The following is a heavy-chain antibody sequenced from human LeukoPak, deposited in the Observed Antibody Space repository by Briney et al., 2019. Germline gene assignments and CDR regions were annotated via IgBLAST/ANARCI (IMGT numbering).Heavy chain of an antibody. Sequence: GGSLRLSCAASGFTVSSNYMSWVRQAPGKGLEWVSIIYSGGSTYYADSVKGRFTISRDDAKNTLYLQMNSLRVDDTAVYYCARGGSPPEALGDTFDIWGQGTMVTVSS. CDR1: GFTVSSNY. CDR3: ARGGSPPEALGDTFDI. CDR2: IYSGGST. D-gene: IGHD1-26*01. V-gene: IGHV3-53*01. J-gene: IGHJ3*02.